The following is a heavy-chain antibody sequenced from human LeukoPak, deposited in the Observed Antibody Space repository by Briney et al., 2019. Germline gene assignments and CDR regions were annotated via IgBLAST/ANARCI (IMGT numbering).Heavy chain of an antibody. CDR1: GYSISSGYY. CDR3: ARAYSSSWYWNWFDP. J-gene: IGHJ5*02. CDR2: IYPTGST. Sequence: SETLSLTCTVSGYSISSGYYWGWIRQPPGKGLEWIGNIYPTGSTYYNPSLKSRVTISVDTSKNQLSLKVSSVSAADTAVYYCARAYSSSWYWNWFDPWGQGTLVTVSS. V-gene: IGHV4-38-2*02. D-gene: IGHD6-13*01.